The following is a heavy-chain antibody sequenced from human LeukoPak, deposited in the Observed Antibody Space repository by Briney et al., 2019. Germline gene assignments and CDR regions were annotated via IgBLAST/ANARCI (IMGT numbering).Heavy chain of an antibody. V-gene: IGHV4-31*03. Sequence: PSETLSLTCTVSGGSISSGGYYWSWIRQHPGKGLEWIGYIYYSGSTYYNPSLKSRVTISVDTSKNQFSLKLSSVTAADTAVYYCARDPDRGPSYYYYGMDVWGQGTTVTVSS. CDR3: ARDPDRGPSYYYYGMDV. J-gene: IGHJ6*02. CDR1: GGSISSGGYY. CDR2: IYYSGST.